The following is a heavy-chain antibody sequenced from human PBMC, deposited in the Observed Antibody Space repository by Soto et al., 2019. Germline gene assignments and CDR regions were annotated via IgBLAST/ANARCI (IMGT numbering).Heavy chain of an antibody. CDR3: ARDFGFTFGGAPNWFDP. D-gene: IGHD3-16*01. Sequence: GGSLRLSCAASGFTFSSYVMHWVRQAPGKGLEWVAVIWYDGSNKYYADSVKGRFTISRDNSKNTLYLQMNSLRAEDTAVYYCARDFGFTFGGAPNWFDPWGQGTLVTVSS. V-gene: IGHV3-33*01. CDR1: GFTFSSYV. J-gene: IGHJ5*02. CDR2: IWYDGSNK.